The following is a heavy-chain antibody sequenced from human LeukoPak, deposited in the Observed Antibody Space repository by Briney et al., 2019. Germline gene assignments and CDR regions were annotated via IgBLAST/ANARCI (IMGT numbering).Heavy chain of an antibody. Sequence: SETLSLTCTVSGGSISSSSYYWGWIRQPPGKGLEWIGSIYYSGCTYYNPSLKSRVTISVDTSKNQFSLKLSSVTAADTAVYYCARGGSGPEYGDHGDYWGQGTLVTVSS. CDR1: GGSISSSSYY. CDR2: IYYSGCT. D-gene: IGHD4-17*01. V-gene: IGHV4-39*07. J-gene: IGHJ4*02. CDR3: ARGGSGPEYGDHGDY.